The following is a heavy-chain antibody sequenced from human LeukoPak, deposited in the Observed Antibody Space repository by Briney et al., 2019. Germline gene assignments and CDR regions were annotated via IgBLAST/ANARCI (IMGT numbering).Heavy chain of an antibody. CDR3: TKGVSGYGWGRPFDY. V-gene: IGHV3-23*01. J-gene: IGHJ4*02. CDR1: AFTCSSNT. CDR2: ISDSGTST. D-gene: IGHD3-10*01. Sequence: GGSLRLSCAASAFTCSSNTMIRLRQAPGKGLEWVSLISDSGTSTYYPDSVKGRFTISRDNSKNTVYLQMNSLRVEDTAVYYCTKGVSGYGWGRPFDYWGQGTLVTVSS.